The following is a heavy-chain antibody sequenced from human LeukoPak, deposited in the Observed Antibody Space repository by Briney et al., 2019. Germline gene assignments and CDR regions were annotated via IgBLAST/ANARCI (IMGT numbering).Heavy chain of an antibody. CDR3: ARSQITFGGVIVIYFDY. J-gene: IGHJ4*02. CDR1: GYTFTRYV. D-gene: IGHD3-16*02. V-gene: IGHV1-8*03. CDR2: MNPNSGNT. Sequence: ASVKVSCKASGYTFTRYVINWVRQATGQGLEWVGWMNPNSGNTGYAHKLQGRVTITRNTSISTAYMELSSLRSEDTAVYYCARSQITFGGVIVIYFDYWGQGTLVTVSS.